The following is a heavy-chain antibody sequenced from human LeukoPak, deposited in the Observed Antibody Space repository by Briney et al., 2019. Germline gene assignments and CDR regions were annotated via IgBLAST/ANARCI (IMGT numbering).Heavy chain of an antibody. CDR2: IYSSGST. CDR3: ARVVVADFDY. D-gene: IGHD2-15*01. J-gene: IGHJ4*02. V-gene: IGHV4-39*01. CDR1: GGSISSISYY. Sequence: SETLSLTCTVSGGSISSISYYWGWIRQPPGKGLDWIGSIYSSGSTYYNPSLKSRVTISVDTSKNQFSLNLRSVTAADTAVYYCARVVVADFDYWGQGTLVTVSS.